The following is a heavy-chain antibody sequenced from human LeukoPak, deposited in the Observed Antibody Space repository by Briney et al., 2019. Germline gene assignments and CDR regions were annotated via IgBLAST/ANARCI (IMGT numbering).Heavy chain of an antibody. V-gene: IGHV1-46*01. CDR3: ARAALSVAVAGLYNWFDP. CDR2: INPSGGST. CDR1: GYTFTGYY. D-gene: IGHD6-19*01. J-gene: IGHJ5*02. Sequence: GASVKVSCKASGYTFTGYYMHWVRQAPGQGLEWMGIINPSGGSTSYAQKFQGRVTMTRDMSTSTVYMELSSLRSEDTAVYYCARAALSVAVAGLYNWFDPWGQGTLVTVSS.